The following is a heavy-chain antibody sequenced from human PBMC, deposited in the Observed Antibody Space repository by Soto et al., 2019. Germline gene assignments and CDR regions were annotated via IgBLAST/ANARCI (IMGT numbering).Heavy chain of an antibody. CDR2: IIPLFRKT. V-gene: IGHV1-69*01. CDR1: GDMFRNSA. CDR3: ARARLSNGDPNIYFFYGLDV. Sequence: QVQLVQSGAEVKRPGSSVKVSCKASGDMFRNSAFTWVRQVPGQGLDWMGVIIPLFRKTNVAQKFQGRVILTADESTSSLYMEVSSLTSEDTAVYYCARARLSNGDPNIYFFYGLDVWGQGTTITVSS. J-gene: IGHJ6*02. D-gene: IGHD6-6*01.